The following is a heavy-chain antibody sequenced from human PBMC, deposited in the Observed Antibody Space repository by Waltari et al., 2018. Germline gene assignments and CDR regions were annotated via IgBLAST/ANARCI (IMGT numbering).Heavy chain of an antibody. CDR1: GYSFTSYW. V-gene: IGHV5-51*01. D-gene: IGHD4-17*01. CDR3: ARRLVTTVVTGIPFDY. Sequence: EVQLVQSGAEVKKPGESLKISCTCSGYSFTSYWIGWVSQIPGKGLEWMGIIYPGDSDTRYSPSVQGQVTISADKSISTAYLQWSSLKASDTAMYYCARRLVTTVVTGIPFDYWGQGTLVTVSS. J-gene: IGHJ4*02. CDR2: IYPGDSDT.